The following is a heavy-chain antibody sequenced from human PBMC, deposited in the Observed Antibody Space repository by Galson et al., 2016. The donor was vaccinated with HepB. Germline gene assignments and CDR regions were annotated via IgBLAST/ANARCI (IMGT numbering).Heavy chain of an antibody. CDR2: IYYTGST. V-gene: IGHV4-59*01. CDR3: VRASPGNYDI. Sequence: SETLSLTCSVSGGSITGYYWCWIRQPPGKGLEWIGRIYYTGSTYYNPSLKIRVTISVDTSKNQFSLKLSSVTAADTAVYYCVRASPGNYDIWGQGTTVSVSS. J-gene: IGHJ6*02. D-gene: IGHD1-7*01. CDR1: GGSITGYY.